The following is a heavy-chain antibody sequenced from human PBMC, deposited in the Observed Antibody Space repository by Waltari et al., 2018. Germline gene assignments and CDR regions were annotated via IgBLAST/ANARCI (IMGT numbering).Heavy chain of an antibody. CDR2: IKQDGSTK. Sequence: LVESGGGLVQPGGSLRLSCAASGFTFSTYWMGWVRQAPGKGLEWVANIKQDGSTKYYVDSVKGRFTISRDNAKNSLYLQMNSLRAEDTAVYYCGRDRGWRQHDYWGQGTLVTVSS. CDR1: GFTFSTYW. V-gene: IGHV3-7*01. D-gene: IGHD5-12*01. J-gene: IGHJ4*02. CDR3: GRDRGWRQHDY.